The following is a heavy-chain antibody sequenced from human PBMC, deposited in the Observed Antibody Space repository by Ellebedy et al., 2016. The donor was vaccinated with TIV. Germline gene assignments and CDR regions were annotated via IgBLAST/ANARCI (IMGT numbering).Heavy chain of an antibody. CDR3: ARRYCISTSCYLDY. D-gene: IGHD2-2*01. CDR2: ISWSSAYI. J-gene: IGHJ4*02. V-gene: IGHV3-9*01. Sequence: GGSLRLSCAASGFSIDDHAMHWVRQAPGQGLEWVSTISWSSAYIGYADSVKGRFTISRDNAKNSLYLQMNSLRAEDTALYYCARRYCISTSCYLDYWGQGTLVTVSS. CDR1: GFSIDDHA.